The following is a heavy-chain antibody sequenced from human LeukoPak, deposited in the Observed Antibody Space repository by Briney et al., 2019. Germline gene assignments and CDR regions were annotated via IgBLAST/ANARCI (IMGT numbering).Heavy chain of an antibody. CDR2: INPNSGGT. Sequence: ASVKVSCKASGYTFTGYYMHWVRQAPGQGLEWMGWINPNSGGTNYAQKFQGRVTMTRDTSISTAYMELSRLRSDDTAVYYCARVRGYSYGVLNDAFDIWGQGTMVTASS. J-gene: IGHJ3*02. V-gene: IGHV1-2*02. D-gene: IGHD5-18*01. CDR3: ARVRGYSYGVLNDAFDI. CDR1: GYTFTGYY.